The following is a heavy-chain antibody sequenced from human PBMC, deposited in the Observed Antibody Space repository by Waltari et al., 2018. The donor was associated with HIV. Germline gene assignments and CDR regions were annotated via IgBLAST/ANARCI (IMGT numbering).Heavy chain of an antibody. Sequence: QVQLVESGGGVVQPGRSLRLSCAASGFIFSSYGLHWVRQAPGKGLEWVAVISYDGSNKYYADSVKGRFTISRDHSKNMLYLQMNSLRAEDTAVYYCTRDIRFDFWGQGTLVTVSS. CDR3: TRDIRFDF. CDR1: GFIFSSYG. J-gene: IGHJ4*02. V-gene: IGHV3-30*03. CDR2: ISYDGSNK.